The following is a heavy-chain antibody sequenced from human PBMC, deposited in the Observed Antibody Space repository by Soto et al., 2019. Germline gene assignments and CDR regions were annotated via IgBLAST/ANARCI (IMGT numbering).Heavy chain of an antibody. J-gene: IGHJ6*02. D-gene: IGHD3-16*01. CDR1: GGSFSGHY. V-gene: IGHV4-34*02. CDR3: TLGGVLNYYCYPIDV. CDR2: SNHSGSS. Sequence: QVQLQQWGAGLLKPSETLSLTCAVYGGSFSGHYWTWIRQPPGKGLEGIGESNHSGSSSYNPSLKSRGTMSVVTTKNQFSLKLSSVTAADTAVDYWTLGGVLNYYCYPIDVWGQGTTVTVSS.